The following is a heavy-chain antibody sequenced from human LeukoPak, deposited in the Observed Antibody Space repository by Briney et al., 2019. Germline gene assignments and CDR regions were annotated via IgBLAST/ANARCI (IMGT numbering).Heavy chain of an antibody. Sequence: SETLSLTCTVSGGSISSYYWSWIRQPPGKGLEWIGYIYYSGSTNYNPSLKSRVTISVDTSKNQFSLKLSSVTAADTAVYYCARDLGEQYYYGSGSYDTLYGMDVWGQGTTVTVSS. CDR3: ARDLGEQYYYGSGSYDTLYGMDV. V-gene: IGHV4-59*01. CDR2: IYYSGST. D-gene: IGHD3-10*01. J-gene: IGHJ6*02. CDR1: GGSISSYY.